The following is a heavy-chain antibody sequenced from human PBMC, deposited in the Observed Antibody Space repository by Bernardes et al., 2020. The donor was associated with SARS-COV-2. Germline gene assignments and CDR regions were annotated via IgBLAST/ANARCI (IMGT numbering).Heavy chain of an antibody. CDR2: ISAIGGST. D-gene: IGHD5-18*01. J-gene: IGHJ6*02. Sequence: GGSLRLSCVASGFTFSTNAMTWVRRGPGKGLEWVSAISAIGGSTYYAESVKGRFTISRDNSRNTLYLEMNSLRAEDTAIYYCSKNAKYSSSAMEVWGQGTTVTVS. CDR3: SKNAKYSSSAMEV. CDR1: GFTFSTNA. V-gene: IGHV3-23*01.